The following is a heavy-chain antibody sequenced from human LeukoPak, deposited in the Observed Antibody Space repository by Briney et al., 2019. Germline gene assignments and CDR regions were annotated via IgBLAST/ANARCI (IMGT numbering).Heavy chain of an antibody. V-gene: IGHV4-34*01. Sequence: KPSETLSLTCAVYGGSFSGYYWSWIRQPPGKGLEWIGEINHSGSTNYNPSLKSRVTISVDTSKNQFSLKPSSATAADTAVYYCARGRGDSSSWYSYYYYYMDVWGKGTTVTVSS. D-gene: IGHD6-13*01. CDR3: ARGRGDSSSWYSYYYYYMDV. CDR2: INHSGST. CDR1: GGSFSGYY. J-gene: IGHJ6*03.